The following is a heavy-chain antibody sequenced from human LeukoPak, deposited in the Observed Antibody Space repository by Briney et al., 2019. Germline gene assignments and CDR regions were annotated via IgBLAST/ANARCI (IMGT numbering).Heavy chain of an antibody. CDR1: GFTFSNYN. Sequence: GGSLRLSCAASGFTFSNYNINWVRQAPGKGLEWVSSISSRGSYIYYADSVKGRFAISADNAMNSLYLQMNSLRAEDTAVYYCARGYSSSWYDLYYFDYWGQRTLVTVSS. CDR2: ISSRGSYI. V-gene: IGHV3-21*01. CDR3: ARGYSSSWYDLYYFDY. J-gene: IGHJ4*02. D-gene: IGHD6-13*01.